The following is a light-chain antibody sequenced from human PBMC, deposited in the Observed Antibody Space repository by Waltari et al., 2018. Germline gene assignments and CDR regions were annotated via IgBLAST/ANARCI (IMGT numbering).Light chain of an antibody. Sequence: QSVLTQPPSASGTPGQGVPTSCSGSSSNIGRNTVSWYQQLPGTAPKLVVYFNNQRPSGVPDRFSGSKSDTSASLAIGGLQSEDEADYYCATWDDSLNGQVVFGGGTKLTVL. J-gene: IGLJ2*01. CDR3: ATWDDSLNGQVV. V-gene: IGLV1-44*01. CDR1: SSNIGRNT. CDR2: FNN.